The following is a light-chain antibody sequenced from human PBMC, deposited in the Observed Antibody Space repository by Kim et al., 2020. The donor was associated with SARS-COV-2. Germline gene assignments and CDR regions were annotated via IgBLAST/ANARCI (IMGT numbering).Light chain of an antibody. J-gene: IGLJ3*02. V-gene: IGLV1-51*01. Sequence: GRKVTNSCSGSNSSIGNNYVSRYYHLPGAAPKRLIYDNDRRPSVIPDRFSGSKSGASGTLGITGLQAGDEANYCCAAGDSSLSAVVLGGGTQLTVL. CDR3: AAGDSSLSAVV. CDR1: NSSIGNNY. CDR2: DND.